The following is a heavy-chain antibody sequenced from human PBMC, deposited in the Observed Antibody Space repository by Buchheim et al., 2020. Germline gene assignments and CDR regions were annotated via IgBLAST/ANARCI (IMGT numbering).Heavy chain of an antibody. CDR1: GFMFSTSW. Sequence: VQLVESGGGLVQPGGSLRLSCAASGFMFSTSWMHWVRQAPGKGLEWVAVIWYDGSNKYYADSVKGRFTISRDNSKNTLYLQMNSLRAEDTAVYYCARDPGGFPYGMDVWGQGTT. V-gene: IGHV3-33*01. D-gene: IGHD3-10*01. CDR2: IWYDGSNK. J-gene: IGHJ6*02. CDR3: ARDPGGFPYGMDV.